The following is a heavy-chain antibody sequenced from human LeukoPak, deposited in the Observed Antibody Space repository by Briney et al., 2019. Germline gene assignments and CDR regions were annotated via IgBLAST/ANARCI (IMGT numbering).Heavy chain of an antibody. J-gene: IGHJ3*02. CDR1: GGSISSYN. D-gene: IGHD3-3*01. CDR3: ARGRFLDAFDI. V-gene: IGHV4-59*01. Sequence: SETLSLTCTASGGSISSYNWSWIRQPPGKGLEWIGYIYYSGSTKYKPSLKSRVTISVDTSKNQFSLKLSSVTAADTAVYYCARGRFLDAFDIWGQGTMVTVSS. CDR2: IYYSGST.